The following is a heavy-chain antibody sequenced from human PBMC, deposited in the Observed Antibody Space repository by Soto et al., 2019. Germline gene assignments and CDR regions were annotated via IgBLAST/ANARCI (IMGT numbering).Heavy chain of an antibody. CDR3: ARAKRSGHYSPFEY. V-gene: IGHV3-48*03. J-gene: IGHJ4*02. CDR1: GFSFSSYE. CDR2: ISSSGSTI. D-gene: IGHD3-22*01. Sequence: GGSLRLSCAAAGFSFSSYEMNWVRQAPGKGLEWVSYISSSGSTIYYADSVKGRFTISRDNARNSLYLQMNSLRAEDTAVYYCARAKRSGHYSPFEYWGQATLVSVSS.